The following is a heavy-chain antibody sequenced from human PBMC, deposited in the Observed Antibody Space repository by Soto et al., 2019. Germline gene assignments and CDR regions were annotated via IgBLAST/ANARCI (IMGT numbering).Heavy chain of an antibody. Sequence: QVQLVQSGAEVKKPGASVKVSCKASGYTFTSYAMHWVRQAPGQRLEWMGWINAGNGNTKYSQKFQGRVTITRDTSARTAYMELSSLRSEDRAVYYCAREYYDILTGYGTNFDYWGQGTLVTVSS. V-gene: IGHV1-3*01. CDR3: AREYYDILTGYGTNFDY. CDR2: INAGNGNT. CDR1: GYTFTSYA. J-gene: IGHJ4*02. D-gene: IGHD3-9*01.